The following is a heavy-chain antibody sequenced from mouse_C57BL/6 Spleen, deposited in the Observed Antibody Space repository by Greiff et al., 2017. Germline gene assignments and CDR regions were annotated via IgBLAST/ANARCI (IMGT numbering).Heavy chain of an antibody. CDR1: GYAFSSSW. V-gene: IGHV1-82*01. J-gene: IGHJ2*01. CDR2: IYPGDGDT. Sequence: VQLQQSGPELVKPGASVKISCKASGYAFSSSWMNWVKQRPGKGLEWIGRIYPGDGDTNYNGKFKGKATLTADKSSSTAYMQLSSLTSADSAVYFCAREVATDYWGQGTTLTVSS. CDR3: AREVATDY. D-gene: IGHD1-1*01.